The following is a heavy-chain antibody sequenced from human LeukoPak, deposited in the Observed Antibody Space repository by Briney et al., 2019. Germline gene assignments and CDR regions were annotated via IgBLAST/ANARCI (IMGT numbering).Heavy chain of an antibody. Sequence: ASVKVSCKASGYTFTGYYMHWVRQAPGQGLEWMGWMNPNSGNTGYAQKFQGRVTMTRNTSISTAYMELSSLRSEDTAVYYCARAPPKDPYYYYYYMDVWGKGTTVTISS. J-gene: IGHJ6*03. CDR2: MNPNSGNT. V-gene: IGHV1-8*02. CDR3: ARAPPKDPYYYYYYMDV. CDR1: GYTFTGYY.